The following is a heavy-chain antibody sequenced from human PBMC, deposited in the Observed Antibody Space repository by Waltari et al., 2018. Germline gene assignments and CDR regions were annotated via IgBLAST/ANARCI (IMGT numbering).Heavy chain of an antibody. J-gene: IGHJ4*02. D-gene: IGHD6-19*01. CDR1: GGSFSGYY. CDR3: ASYGSSGWQVIDY. CDR2: INHSGST. V-gene: IGHV4-34*01. Sequence: QVQLQQWGAGLLKPSETLSLTCAVYGGSFSGYYWSWIRQPPGKGLEWIGEINHSGSTNYNPSLKSRFTISVDTSKNQFSLKLSSVTAADTAVYYCASYGSSGWQVIDYWGQGTLVTVSS.